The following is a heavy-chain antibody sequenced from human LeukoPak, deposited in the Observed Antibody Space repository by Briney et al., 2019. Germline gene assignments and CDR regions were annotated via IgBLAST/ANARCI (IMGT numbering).Heavy chain of an antibody. J-gene: IGHJ5*02. V-gene: IGHV1-69*05. CDR3: ARDLRNYYDSSGYLREFDP. D-gene: IGHD3-22*01. CDR2: IIPIFGTA. CDR1: GGTFSSYA. Sequence: GASVKVSCKASGGTFSSYAISWVRQAPGQGLEWMGGIIPIFGTANYAQKFQGRVTITTDESTSTAYMELSSLRSEDTAVYYGARDLRNYYDSSGYLREFDPWGQGTLVTVSS.